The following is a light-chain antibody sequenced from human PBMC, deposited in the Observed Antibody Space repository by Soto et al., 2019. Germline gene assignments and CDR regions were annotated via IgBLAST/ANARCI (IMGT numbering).Light chain of an antibody. J-gene: IGKJ2*01. CDR3: MQALQTPMYT. Sequence: DIVMTQSPFSLPVTPGEPASISCRSSQSLLYSNGYNYLDWYLQKPGQSPQLLIYLGSNRASGVPDRFSGSGSGTDFTLKISRVEAEDVGVYYCMQALQTPMYTFGQGTKLEIK. V-gene: IGKV2-28*01. CDR2: LGS. CDR1: QSLLYSNGYNY.